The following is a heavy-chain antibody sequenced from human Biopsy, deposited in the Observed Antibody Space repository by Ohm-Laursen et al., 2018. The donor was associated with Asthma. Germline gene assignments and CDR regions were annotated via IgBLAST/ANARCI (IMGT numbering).Heavy chain of an antibody. J-gene: IGHJ3*01. Sequence: SAKVSCKASGYTFIHYAIHWGRQAPGQRLEWMGGINAGNGNTKYSQKFQGRVTITRDTSASTAYMDLRSLRSEDTAMYYFARTYYDFLTGQVNDAFALWGQGTMVTVSS. CDR2: INAGNGNT. V-gene: IGHV1-3*01. CDR1: GYTFIHYA. D-gene: IGHD3-9*01. CDR3: ARTYYDFLTGQVNDAFAL.